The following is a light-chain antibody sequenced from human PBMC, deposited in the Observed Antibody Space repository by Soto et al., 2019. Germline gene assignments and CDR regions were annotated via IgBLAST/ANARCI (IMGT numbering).Light chain of an antibody. CDR2: GAS. J-gene: IGKJ2*01. V-gene: IGKV3-20*01. CDR1: QSLSSY. Sequence: EIVLTQSPGTLSLSPGERATLSCRASQSLSSYLAWYQQKPGQAPRLLIYGASSRATGIPDRFSGSGSETDFTLTISSLEPEDFAVYYCRQYGSSPSYTFGQGTKLEIK. CDR3: RQYGSSPSYT.